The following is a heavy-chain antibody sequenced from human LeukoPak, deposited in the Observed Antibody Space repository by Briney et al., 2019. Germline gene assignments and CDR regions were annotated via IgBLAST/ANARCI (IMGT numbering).Heavy chain of an antibody. Sequence: PGGSLRLSCAASGFTFDEYAMHWVRQAPGKGLERVSLISGDGGKTYYADSVKGRFTISRDNSKNSLYLQMNSLRTEDTALYYCAKDRYCSATSCPTDHWGQGTLVTVSS. V-gene: IGHV3-43*02. CDR3: AKDRYCSATSCPTDH. D-gene: IGHD2-2*01. CDR1: GFTFDEYA. CDR2: ISGDGGKT. J-gene: IGHJ4*02.